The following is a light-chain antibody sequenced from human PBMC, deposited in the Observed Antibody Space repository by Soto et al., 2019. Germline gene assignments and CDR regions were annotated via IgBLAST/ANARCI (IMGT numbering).Light chain of an antibody. CDR2: AAS. Sequence: EIVLTQSPGPLSLSPGERATLSCRASQSISSSYLAWYQQKPGQAPRLLIYAASSRATGIPDRFSGSGSGTDFTLTISRLEPEDLAVYYCQQYGSSSYTFGQGTQLEIK. CDR3: QQYGSSSYT. CDR1: QSISSSY. J-gene: IGKJ2*01. V-gene: IGKV3-20*01.